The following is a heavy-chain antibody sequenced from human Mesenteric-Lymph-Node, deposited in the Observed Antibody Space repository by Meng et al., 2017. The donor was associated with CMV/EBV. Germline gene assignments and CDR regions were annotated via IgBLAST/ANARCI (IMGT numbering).Heavy chain of an antibody. D-gene: IGHD3-3*01. CDR1: GGSISSYY. CDR2: IYYSGST. J-gene: IGHJ5*02. CDR3: ARDLGLGFWSGFDP. Sequence: SETLSLTCTVSGGSISSYYWSWIRQPPGKGLEWIGYIYYSGSTSYNPSLKSRVTISVDTSKNQFSLKLSSVTAADTAVYYCARDLGLGFWSGFDPWGQGTLVTVSS. V-gene: IGHV4-59*01.